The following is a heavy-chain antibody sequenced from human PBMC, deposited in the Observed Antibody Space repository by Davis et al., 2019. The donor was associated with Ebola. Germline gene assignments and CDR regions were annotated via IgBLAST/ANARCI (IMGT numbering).Heavy chain of an antibody. Sequence: MPSETLSLTCTVSGGSISSYYWSWIRQPPGKGLEWIGYIYYSGSTNYNPPLKSRVTISVDTSKNQFSLKLSSVTAADTAVYYCARGAVAGLPFDYWGQGTLVTVSS. CDR3: ARGAVAGLPFDY. CDR2: IYYSGST. V-gene: IGHV4-59*01. D-gene: IGHD6-19*01. CDR1: GGSISSYY. J-gene: IGHJ4*02.